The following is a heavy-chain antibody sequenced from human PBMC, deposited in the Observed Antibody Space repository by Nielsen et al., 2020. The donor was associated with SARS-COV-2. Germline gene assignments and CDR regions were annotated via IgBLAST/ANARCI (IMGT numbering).Heavy chain of an antibody. J-gene: IGHJ6*02. V-gene: IGHV3-73*01. Sequence: GESLKISCAASGFTFSGSAMHWVRQASGKGLEWVGRIRSKANSYATAYAASVKGRFTISRDDSKNTAYLQMNSLKTEDTAVYYCTRPHRVDYYYYGMDVWGQGTTVTVSS. D-gene: IGHD2-15*01. CDR2: IRSKANSYAT. CDR3: TRPHRVDYYYYGMDV. CDR1: GFTFSGSA.